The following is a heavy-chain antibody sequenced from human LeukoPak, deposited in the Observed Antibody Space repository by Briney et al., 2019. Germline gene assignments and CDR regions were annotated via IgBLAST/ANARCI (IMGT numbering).Heavy chain of an antibody. V-gene: IGHV3-48*03. CDR3: ARLFPIFGVVPLLCGMAV. CDR1: VFTFSSYE. D-gene: IGHD3-3*01. CDR2: ICGSVSTI. J-gene: IGHJ6*02. Sequence: GGSLRLSCAASVFTFSSYEINGVRQSPEGGLGWVSYICGSVSTIYYVHSVKGRFTISRDNGKNSMYLQMKRLRAEDTAVYDCARLFPIFGVVPLLCGMAVWGQGTTVTVSS.